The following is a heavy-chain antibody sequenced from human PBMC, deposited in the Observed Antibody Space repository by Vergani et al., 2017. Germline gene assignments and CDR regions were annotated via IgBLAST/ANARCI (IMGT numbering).Heavy chain of an antibody. CDR3: ARDGEYYYDSSGYYHFDY. J-gene: IGHJ4*02. CDR1: GFTLSSYS. V-gene: IGHV3-21*01. Sequence: EVQLVESGGGLVKPGGSLRLSCAASGFTLSSYSMNWVRQAPGKGLEWVSSISSSSSYIYYADSVKGRFTISRDNAKNSLYLQMNSLRAEDTAVYYCARDGEYYYDSSGYYHFDYWGQGTLVTVSS. CDR2: ISSSSSYI. D-gene: IGHD3-22*01.